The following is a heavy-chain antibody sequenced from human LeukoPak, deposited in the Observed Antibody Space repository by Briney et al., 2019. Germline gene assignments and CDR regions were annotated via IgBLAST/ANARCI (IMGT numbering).Heavy chain of an antibody. Sequence: GGSLRLSCAASGFTFSDTWMHWVRQAPGEGLVWVSRIRSDGSDTRYAESVKGRFTISRDNAKNTLYLQMNSLRAEDTAVYYCAKAPLWFGESTHFDYWGQGTLVTVSS. CDR2: IRSDGSDT. CDR3: AKAPLWFGESTHFDY. CDR1: GFTFSDTW. V-gene: IGHV3-74*01. D-gene: IGHD3-10*01. J-gene: IGHJ4*02.